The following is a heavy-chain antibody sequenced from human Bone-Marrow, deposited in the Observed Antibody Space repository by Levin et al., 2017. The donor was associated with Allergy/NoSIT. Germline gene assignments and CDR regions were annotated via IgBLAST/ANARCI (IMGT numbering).Heavy chain of an antibody. J-gene: IGHJ4*02. CDR1: SGSISSGGYS. Sequence: PSETLSLNCTVSSGSISSGGYSWTWIRQPPGTGLEWIGYIYPSGNTYYNPSLQSRITMSVDRSKNQFSLNLSSVTAADSAVYYCARHSNSPPSLDYWGQGTLVTVSS. V-gene: IGHV4-30-2*01. CDR2: IYPSGNT. CDR3: ARHSNSPPSLDY. D-gene: IGHD4-11*01.